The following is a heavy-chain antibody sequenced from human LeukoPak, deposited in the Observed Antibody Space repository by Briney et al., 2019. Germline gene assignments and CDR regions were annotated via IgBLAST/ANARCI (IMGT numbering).Heavy chain of an antibody. D-gene: IGHD5-18*01. CDR2: INSDGSST. CDR3: ARDGPAMVPLDY. V-gene: IGHV3-74*01. Sequence: GGSLRLSCAASGFSFSSYWMHWVRQAPGKGLVWVSRINSDGSSTSYADSVKGRLTISRDNAKNTLSLQMNSLRVEDTAVYYCARDGPAMVPLDYWGQGTLVTVSS. J-gene: IGHJ4*02. CDR1: GFSFSSYW.